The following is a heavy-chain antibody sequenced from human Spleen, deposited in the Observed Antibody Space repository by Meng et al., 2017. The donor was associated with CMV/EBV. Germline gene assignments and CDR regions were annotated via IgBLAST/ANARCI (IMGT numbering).Heavy chain of an antibody. J-gene: IGHJ4*02. CDR3: ARGGRGIVLVPASHFDF. D-gene: IGHD2-2*01. Sequence: YAFATYGINWVRQAPGQGLEWMGWVSPKNGNTYYAQKLQGRVTMTADTLTSTAYMDLRSLTSDDTAVYYCARGGRGIVLVPASHFDFWGPGTLVTVSS. CDR2: VSPKNGNT. V-gene: IGHV1-18*01. CDR1: YAFATYG.